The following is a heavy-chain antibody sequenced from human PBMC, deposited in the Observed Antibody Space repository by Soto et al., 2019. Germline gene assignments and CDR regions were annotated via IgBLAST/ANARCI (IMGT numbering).Heavy chain of an antibody. CDR1: VYTFTSYG. D-gene: IGHD2-21*02. J-gene: IGHJ6*02. CDR3: ARDLWGYCGVDCYPLDV. V-gene: IGHV1-18*01. Sequence: ASVQVSCKASVYTFTSYGISWVRQAPGQGLEWIGWISAYNGNTNYAQKLQGRVTMTTDTSTSTAYMELRSLRSDDTAVYYCARDLWGYCGVDCYPLDVWGQGTTVTVSS. CDR2: ISAYNGNT.